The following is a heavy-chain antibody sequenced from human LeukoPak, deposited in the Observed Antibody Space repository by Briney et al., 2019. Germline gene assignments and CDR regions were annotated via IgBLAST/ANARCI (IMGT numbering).Heavy chain of an antibody. Sequence: VASVKVSCKTSGGIFRSDGLNWVRQAPGQGLELMGGFIPILGTPKYAQNLQGRVTITADESTSTGYMELSSLRYEDKAVYYCARGLYCRSSTSCSDYGMDVWGQGTTVTVSS. D-gene: IGHD2-15*01. CDR3: ARGLYCRSSTSCSDYGMDV. J-gene: IGHJ6*02. CDR2: FIPILGTP. CDR1: GGIFRSDG. V-gene: IGHV1-69*13.